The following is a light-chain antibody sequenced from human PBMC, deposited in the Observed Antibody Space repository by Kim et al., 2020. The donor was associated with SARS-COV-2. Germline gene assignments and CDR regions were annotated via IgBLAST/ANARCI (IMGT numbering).Light chain of an antibody. J-gene: IGKJ5*01. CDR2: DTS. CDR1: ENVNNF. CDR3: QQRSNGPPIT. Sequence: ETVLTQSPVTLYLSPGERATLSCRASENVNNFLAWFQQKPGQAPRLLIYDTSTRATGIPARFSGSGSGTDFTLTISSLEPEDFAVYYCQQRSNGPPITFGQGTRLEIK. V-gene: IGKV3-11*01.